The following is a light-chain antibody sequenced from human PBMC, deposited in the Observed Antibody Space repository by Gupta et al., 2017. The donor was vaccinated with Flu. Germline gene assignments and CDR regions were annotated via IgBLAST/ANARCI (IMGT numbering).Light chain of an antibody. J-gene: IGKJ4*01. CDR3: QQYKSYPLT. CDR1: QSFSTY. V-gene: IGKV1-5*03. Sequence: GDRVTITCRASQSFSTYLAWYQQKPGKAPRLLIYKASNLESGVPSRFSASGSGTEFTLTISSLQPDDFATYYYQQYKSYPLTFGGGTKVEIK. CDR2: KAS.